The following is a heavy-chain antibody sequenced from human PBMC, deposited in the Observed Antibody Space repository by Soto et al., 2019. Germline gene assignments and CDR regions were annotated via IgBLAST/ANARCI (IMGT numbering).Heavy chain of an antibody. Sequence: SETLSLTCTVSGGSISSYYWSWIRQPPGKGLEWIGYIYYSGSTNYNPSLKSRVTISVDTSKNQFSLKLSSVTAADTAVYYCARHKSAAPIYYYYYMDVWGKGTTVTVSS. CDR3: ARHKSAAPIYYYYYMDV. D-gene: IGHD2-2*01. CDR1: GGSISSYY. J-gene: IGHJ6*03. CDR2: IYYSGST. V-gene: IGHV4-59*08.